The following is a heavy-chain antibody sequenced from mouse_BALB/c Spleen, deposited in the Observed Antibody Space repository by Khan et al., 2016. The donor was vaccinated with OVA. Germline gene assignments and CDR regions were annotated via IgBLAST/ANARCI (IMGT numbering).Heavy chain of an antibody. J-gene: IGHJ4*01. CDR3: ARDGSRYNYAMDY. D-gene: IGHD2-3*01. CDR1: GYSITSDYA. Sequence: VQLKQSGPGLVKPSQSLSLTCTVTGYSITSDYAWNWIRQFPGNKLEWMGYISYSGSTNYIPSLKSRISITRDTSKNQFFLQLNSVTTEDTATYYCARDGSRYNYAMDYWGQGTSVTVSS. V-gene: IGHV3-2*02. CDR2: ISYSGST.